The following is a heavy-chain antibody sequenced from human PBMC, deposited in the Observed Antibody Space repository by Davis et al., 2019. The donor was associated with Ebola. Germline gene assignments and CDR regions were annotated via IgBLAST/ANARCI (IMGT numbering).Heavy chain of an antibody. D-gene: IGHD6-6*01. J-gene: IGHJ6*02. CDR3: ARVKGRSSSTYYYYYGMDV. CDR1: SGSFSGYY. Sequence: MPSETLSLTCAVYSGSFSGYYWSWIRQSPGKGLEWIGEISHTGDTNYNPSLKSRVIISVDTSKNQFSLKLNSVTAADTAVYYCARVKGRSSSTYYYYYGMDVWGQGTTVTVSS. CDR2: ISHTGDT. V-gene: IGHV4-34*01.